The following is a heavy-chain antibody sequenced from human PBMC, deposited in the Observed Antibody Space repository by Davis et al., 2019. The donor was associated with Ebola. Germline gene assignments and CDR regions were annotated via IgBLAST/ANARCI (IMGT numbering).Heavy chain of an antibody. D-gene: IGHD1-26*01. J-gene: IGHJ4*02. CDR2: INPNSGDT. CDR1: GYTFTGYY. V-gene: IGHV1-2*02. CDR3: ARDLSGDNILCPDY. Sequence: ASVKVSCKTSGYTFTGYYVHWVRQAPGQGLERMGWINPNSGDTLYAQKFQGRVTMTRDTSISTAYMELSSLTSDDTAVCYCARDLSGDNILCPDYWGQGTLVTVSS.